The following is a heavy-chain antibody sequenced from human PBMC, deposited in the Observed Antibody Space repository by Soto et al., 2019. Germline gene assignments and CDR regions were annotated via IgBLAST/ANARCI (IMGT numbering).Heavy chain of an antibody. CDR3: ARVPSP. Sequence: SETLSLTCAVYGGSISSGGYSWSWIRQPPGKGLEWIGYIYHSGSTYYNPSLKSRVTISVDRSKNQFSLKLSSVTAADTAVYYCARVPSPWGQGALVTVSS. CDR1: GGSISSGGYS. CDR2: IYHSGST. V-gene: IGHV4-30-2*01. J-gene: IGHJ5*02.